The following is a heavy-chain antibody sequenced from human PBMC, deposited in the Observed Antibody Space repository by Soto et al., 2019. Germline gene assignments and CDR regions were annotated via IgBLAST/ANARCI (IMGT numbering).Heavy chain of an antibody. D-gene: IGHD3-9*01. V-gene: IGHV1-58*01. CDR2: IVVGSGNT. J-gene: IGHJ6*02. CDR3: AAQGTYYDILTGHRDYYYGMDV. Sequence: AVKVSCKASGCTFTSSAVQWVRQARGQRREWIGWIVVGSGNTNYAQKFQERVTITRDMSTSTAYMELSSLRSEDTAVYYCAAQGTYYDILTGHRDYYYGMDVRGQGTTVTGS. CDR1: GCTFTSSA.